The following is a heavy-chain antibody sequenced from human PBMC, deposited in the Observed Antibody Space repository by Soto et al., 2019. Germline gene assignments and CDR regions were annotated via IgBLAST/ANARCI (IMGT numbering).Heavy chain of an antibody. CDR3: ATTIVVVTATYYGMDV. Sequence: GESLKISCNGSGYSFTTYWISWVRQMPGKGLEWMGRIDPSDSYTNYSPSFQGHVTISADNSISTAYLQWSSLKASDNAMYYCATTIVVVTATYYGMDVWGQGTTVTVSS. D-gene: IGHD2-21*02. CDR1: GYSFTTYW. V-gene: IGHV5-10-1*01. J-gene: IGHJ6*02. CDR2: IDPSDSYT.